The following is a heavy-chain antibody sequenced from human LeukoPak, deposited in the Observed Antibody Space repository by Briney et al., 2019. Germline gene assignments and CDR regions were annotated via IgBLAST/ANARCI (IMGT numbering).Heavy chain of an antibody. J-gene: IGHJ4*02. V-gene: IGHV2-5*02. CDR1: GFPLSTSGVR. D-gene: IGHD2-15*01. CDR3: AHNGCSGDSCYHTFDY. Sequence: SGPTLAKPTQTLTLTCTFSGFPLSTSGVRVGWIRQPPGKALEWLALIYWDDDKRYSPSLKSRLTITKDTSKNQVVLTMTNMDPVDTATYYCAHNGCSGDSCYHTFDYWGQGTLVTVSS. CDR2: IYWDDDK.